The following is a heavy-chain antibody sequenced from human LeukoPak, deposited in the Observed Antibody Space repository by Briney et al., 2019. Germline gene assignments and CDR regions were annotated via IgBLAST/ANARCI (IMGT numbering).Heavy chain of an antibody. CDR2: IYWDDDK. Sequence: ESGPTLVNPTQTLTLTCTFSGFSLSTSGVGVGWIRQPPGKALEWLALIYWDDDKRYSPSLKSRLTITKDTSKNQVVLTMTNMDPVDTATYYCAHCTLVQLERVSWFDPWGQGTLVTVSS. CDR1: GFSLSTSGVG. D-gene: IGHD1-1*01. CDR3: AHCTLVQLERVSWFDP. J-gene: IGHJ5*02. V-gene: IGHV2-5*02.